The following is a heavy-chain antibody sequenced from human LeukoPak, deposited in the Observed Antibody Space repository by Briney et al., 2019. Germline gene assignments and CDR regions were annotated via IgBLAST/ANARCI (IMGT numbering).Heavy chain of an antibody. J-gene: IGHJ3*02. Sequence: KPSETLSLTCAVYGGSFSGYYWSWIRRPPGKGLEWIGEINHSGTTNSNPSLKSRFTTSVDTPKNQFSLKLSSVTAADTAVYYCARLPGYSDAHDAFDIWGQGTMVTVSS. CDR1: GGSFSGYY. CDR2: INHSGTT. V-gene: IGHV4-34*01. CDR3: ARLPGYSDAHDAFDI. D-gene: IGHD5-18*01.